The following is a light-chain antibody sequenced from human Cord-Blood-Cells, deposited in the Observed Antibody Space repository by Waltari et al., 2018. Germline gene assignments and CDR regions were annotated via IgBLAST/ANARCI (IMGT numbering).Light chain of an antibody. V-gene: IGKV2-29*02. CDR3: MQGIHLQT. CDR2: EVS. CDR1: QSLLHSDGKTY. Sequence: DIVMTLTPLSLSVPPGQPASISCKSSQSLLHSDGKTYLYWYLQKPGQSPQLLIYEVSSRLSGVPDRFSGSGSGTDFTLKISRVEAEDVGVYYCMQGIHLQTFGQGTKVEIK. J-gene: IGKJ1*01.